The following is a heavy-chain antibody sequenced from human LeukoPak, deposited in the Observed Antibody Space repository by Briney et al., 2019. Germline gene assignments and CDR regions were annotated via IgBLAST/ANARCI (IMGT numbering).Heavy chain of an antibody. J-gene: IGHJ4*02. Sequence: GASVKVPCKASGGTFSSYAISWVRQAPGQGLEWMGRIIPILGIANYAQKFQGRVTITADKSTSTAYMELSSLRSEDTAVYYCASYGGPYYDFWSGYYGWGQGTLVTVSS. V-gene: IGHV1-69*04. D-gene: IGHD3-3*01. CDR3: ASYGGPYYDFWSGYYG. CDR1: GGTFSSYA. CDR2: IIPILGIA.